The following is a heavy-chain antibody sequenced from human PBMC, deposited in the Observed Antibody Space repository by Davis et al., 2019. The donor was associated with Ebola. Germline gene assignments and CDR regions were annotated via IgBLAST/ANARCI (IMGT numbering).Heavy chain of an antibody. Sequence: PGGSLRLSCVASGFTFSSYSMNWVRQAPGKGLEWVSYISSSSSTIYYADSVKGRFTISRDNAKNSLYLQMNSLRDEDTAVYYCARAPPSWGSSWYVGNWFDPWGQGTLVTVSS. CDR1: GFTFSSYS. D-gene: IGHD6-13*01. V-gene: IGHV3-48*02. CDR3: ARAPPSWGSSWYVGNWFDP. J-gene: IGHJ5*02. CDR2: ISSSSSTI.